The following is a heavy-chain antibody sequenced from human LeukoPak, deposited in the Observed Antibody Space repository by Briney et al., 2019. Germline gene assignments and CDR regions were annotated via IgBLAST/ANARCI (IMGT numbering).Heavy chain of an antibody. V-gene: IGHV3-30-3*01. CDR3: ARGSGQEYYYDSSGSPPHYDAFDI. Sequence: PGGSLRLSCAASGFTFSSYAMHWVRQAPGKGLEWVAVISYDGSNKYYADSVKGRFTISRDNSKNTLYLQMNSLRAEDTAVYYCARGSGQEYYYDSSGSPPHYDAFDIWGQGTMVTVSS. D-gene: IGHD3-22*01. CDR2: ISYDGSNK. CDR1: GFTFSSYA. J-gene: IGHJ3*02.